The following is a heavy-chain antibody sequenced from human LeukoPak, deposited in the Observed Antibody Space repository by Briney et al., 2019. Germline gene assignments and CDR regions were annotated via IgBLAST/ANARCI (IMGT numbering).Heavy chain of an antibody. D-gene: IGHD6-13*01. CDR3: ASLYSSSWYLHYYYYMDV. J-gene: IGHJ6*03. CDR2: IYYSGST. V-gene: IGHV4-39*01. Sequence: SETLSLTCTVSGGSVSSSSYYWGWIRQPPGKGLEWIGSIYYSGSTYYNPSLKSRVTISVDTSKNQFSLKLSSVTAADTAVYYCASLYSSSWYLHYYYYMDVWGKGTTVTVSS. CDR1: GGSVSSSSYY.